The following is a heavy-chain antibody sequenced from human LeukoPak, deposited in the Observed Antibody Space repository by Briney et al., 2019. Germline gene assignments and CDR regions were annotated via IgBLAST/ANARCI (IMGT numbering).Heavy chain of an antibody. CDR3: AKGGTYRDYFDY. Sequence: GRSLRLSCAASGFTFSSYAMHWVRQAPGKGLDWVAVISYDGSNKYYADSVKGRFTISRDNSKNTLYLQMNSLRAEDTAVYYCAKGGTYRDYFDYWGQGTLVTVSS. J-gene: IGHJ4*02. D-gene: IGHD3-16*01. CDR1: GFTFSSYA. CDR2: ISYDGSNK. V-gene: IGHV3-30*18.